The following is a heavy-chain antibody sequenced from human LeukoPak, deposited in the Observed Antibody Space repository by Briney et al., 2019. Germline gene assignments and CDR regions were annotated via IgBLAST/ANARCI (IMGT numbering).Heavy chain of an antibody. CDR1: GYTFTDYY. CDR3: ATVSYYYDSSGPLGDY. J-gene: IGHJ4*02. D-gene: IGHD3-22*01. Sequence: ASVKVSCKVPGYTFTDYYMHWVQQAPGKGLEWMGLVDPEDGETIYAEKFQGRVTITADTSTDTAYMELSSLRSEDTAVYYCATVSYYYDSSGPLGDYWGQGTLVTVSS. V-gene: IGHV1-69-2*01. CDR2: VDPEDGET.